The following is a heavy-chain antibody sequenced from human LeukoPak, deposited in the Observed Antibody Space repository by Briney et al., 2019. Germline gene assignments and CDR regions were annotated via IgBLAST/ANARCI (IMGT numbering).Heavy chain of an antibody. CDR2: VKNRGDGRTT. Sequence: GGSLRLSCAASGFTFSSYGMHWVRQAPGKGLEWVGRVKNRGDGRTTDYAAPVKGRFTISRDDSKRTVYLQMNSLKTEDTAVYFCTTEYYGGFDYWGQGTLVTVSS. V-gene: IGHV3-15*07. CDR3: TTEYYGGFDY. CDR1: GFTFSSYG. J-gene: IGHJ4*02. D-gene: IGHD3-16*01.